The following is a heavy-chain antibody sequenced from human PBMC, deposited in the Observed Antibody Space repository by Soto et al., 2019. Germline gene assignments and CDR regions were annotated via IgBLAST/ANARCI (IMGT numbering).Heavy chain of an antibody. V-gene: IGHV1-18*01. CDR2: ISDYNGNT. CDR3: ARDQEIFDY. J-gene: IGHJ4*02. Sequence: QGQLVQSGAEVKKPGASVKVSCKASGYTFTRYGISWGRQAPGQGLEWMGWISDYNGNTNYAQKLQGRVTMTTDTYTSTADMELRILRSDETAVYYCARDQEIFDYWGQGTLVTVSS. CDR1: GYTFTRYG.